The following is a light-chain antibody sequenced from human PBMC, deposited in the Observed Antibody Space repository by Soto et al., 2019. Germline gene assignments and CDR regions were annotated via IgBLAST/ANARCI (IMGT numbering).Light chain of an antibody. Sequence: DIQMTQSPSTLSASVGDRVTITCRASQSISSWLAWYQQKPGKAPKILIYKASSLESGFPSRFSGCGSGTEFTLTISSLQPEDFETYYCQQYKGTFGQGTKVEIK. J-gene: IGKJ1*01. V-gene: IGKV1-5*03. CDR2: KAS. CDR1: QSISSW. CDR3: QQYKGT.